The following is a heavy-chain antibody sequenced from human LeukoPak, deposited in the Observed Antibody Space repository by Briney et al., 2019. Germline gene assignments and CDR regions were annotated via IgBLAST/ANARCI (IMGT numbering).Heavy chain of an antibody. CDR2: ISRTSSYI. Sequence: GGSLRLSCTASGFDFSSYAMKWVRQAPGKGLEWVAAISRTSSYIYYADSVRGRFTISRDNAKNSVYLQMDSLRAEDTALYYCARDERRYCGDGSCYPGDYWGRGTQVSVSS. V-gene: IGHV3-21*01. CDR3: ARDERRYCGDGSCYPGDY. D-gene: IGHD2-15*01. J-gene: IGHJ4*02. CDR1: GFDFSSYA.